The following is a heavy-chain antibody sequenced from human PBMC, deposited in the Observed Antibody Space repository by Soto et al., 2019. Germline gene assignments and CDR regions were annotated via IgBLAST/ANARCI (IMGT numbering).Heavy chain of an antibody. D-gene: IGHD2-8*01. CDR3: ARDQGWYAN. CDR1: GFTVSTNY. V-gene: IGHV3-53*01. J-gene: IGHJ4*02. Sequence: EVQLVESGGGLIQPGGSLRLSYAASGFTVSTNYIGWVRKAPGRGLEWVSVIYSGGSTYYADSVKGRFTISRDNSKNTLYLQMNSLRAEDTALYYCARDQGWYANWGQGTLVTVSS. CDR2: IYSGGST.